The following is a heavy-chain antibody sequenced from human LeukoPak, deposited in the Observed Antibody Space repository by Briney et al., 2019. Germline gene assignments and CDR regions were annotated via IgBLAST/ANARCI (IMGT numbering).Heavy chain of an antibody. CDR2: IRYDGSNK. Sequence: PGGSLRLSCAASGFTFSSYGMHWVRQAPGKGLEWVAFIRYDGSNKYYADSVKGRFTISRDNSKNTLYLQMNSLRAEDTAVYYCARGRRVAGELGLLDYWGQGTLVTVSS. V-gene: IGHV3-30*02. D-gene: IGHD2-15*01. J-gene: IGHJ4*02. CDR1: GFTFSSYG. CDR3: ARGRRVAGELGLLDY.